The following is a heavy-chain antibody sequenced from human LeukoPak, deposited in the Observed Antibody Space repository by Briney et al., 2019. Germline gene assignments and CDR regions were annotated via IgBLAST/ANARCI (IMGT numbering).Heavy chain of an antibody. Sequence: QPGGSLRLSCEASGFTFSNHAMNWVRQAPGKGLEWVSSISGSGGSTFYADSVKGRFTISRDNSKNTLYLQMNSLRAEDTAVYYCAKAQGLSDSSGYYPPDYWGQGTLVTVSS. V-gene: IGHV3-23*01. CDR3: AKAQGLSDSSGYYPPDY. CDR2: ISGSGGST. CDR1: GFTFSNHA. J-gene: IGHJ4*02. D-gene: IGHD3-22*01.